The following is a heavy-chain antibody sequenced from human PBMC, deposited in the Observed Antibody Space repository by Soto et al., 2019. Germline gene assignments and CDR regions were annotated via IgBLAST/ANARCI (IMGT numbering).Heavy chain of an antibody. CDR3: VRCTFIFGGVSQAPPPLGMDV. Sequence: SETLSLTCTVSGGSISSGDYYWSWIRQPPGKGLEWIGYIYYSGSTYYNPSLKSRVTISVDTSKNQFSLKLSSVTAADTAVYYCVRCTFIFGGVSQAPPPLGMDVWGQGTTVTVSS. V-gene: IGHV4-30-4*01. CDR2: IYYSGST. J-gene: IGHJ6*02. CDR1: GGSISSGDYY. D-gene: IGHD3-3*01.